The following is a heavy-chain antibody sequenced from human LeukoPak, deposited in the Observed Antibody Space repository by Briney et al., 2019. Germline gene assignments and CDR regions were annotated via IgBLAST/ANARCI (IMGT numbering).Heavy chain of an antibody. Sequence: SETLSLTCTVSGGSISSYYWSWIRQPPGKGLEWIGYIYYSGSTNYNPSLKSRVTISVDTSKNQFSLKLSSVTAADTAVYYCARAHYDFWSGYYPTHAFDIWGQGTMVTVSS. CDR3: ARAHYDFWSGYYPTHAFDI. CDR1: GGSISSYY. J-gene: IGHJ3*02. V-gene: IGHV4-59*08. D-gene: IGHD3-3*01. CDR2: IYYSGST.